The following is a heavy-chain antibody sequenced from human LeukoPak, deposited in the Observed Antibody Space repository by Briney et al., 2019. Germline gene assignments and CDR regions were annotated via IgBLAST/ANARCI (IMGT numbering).Heavy chain of an antibody. CDR1: GFTFSSYW. Sequence: HPGGSLRLSCAASGFTFSSYWMHWVRHAPGKGLVRVSRINSDGSSTSYADSVKGRFTISRDNAKNTLYLQMNSLRAEDTAVYYCARAGITIFGVVNWFDPWGQGTLVTVSS. V-gene: IGHV3-74*01. CDR3: ARAGITIFGVVNWFDP. J-gene: IGHJ5*02. D-gene: IGHD3-3*01. CDR2: INSDGSST.